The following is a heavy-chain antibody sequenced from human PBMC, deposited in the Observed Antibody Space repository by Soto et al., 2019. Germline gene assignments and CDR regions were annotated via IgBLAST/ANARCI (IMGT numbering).Heavy chain of an antibody. CDR3: ARDHKFGEPP. Sequence: GGSLRLSCAASGLTFSNYAMSWVRQAPGKGLQWVSAISGSGISTYYADSVKGRFTISRDNSKNTLFLQMNSLRAEDTAMYYCARDHKFGEPPWGQGTLVTVSS. J-gene: IGHJ5*02. CDR1: GLTFSNYA. D-gene: IGHD3-10*01. CDR2: ISGSGIST. V-gene: IGHV3-23*01.